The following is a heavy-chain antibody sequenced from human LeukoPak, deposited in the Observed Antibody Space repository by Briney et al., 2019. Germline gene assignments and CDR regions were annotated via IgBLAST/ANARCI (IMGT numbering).Heavy chain of an antibody. CDR3: ARDRIYDSSGYYYYYYMDV. V-gene: IGHV4-39*07. CDR2: IYYSGST. J-gene: IGHJ6*03. CDR1: GGSISSSSYY. Sequence: SETLSLTCTVSGGSISSSSYYWGWIRQPPGKGLEWIGSIYYSGSTYYNPSIKSRVTISVDTSKNQFSLKLSSVTAADTAVYYCARDRIYDSSGYYYYYYMDVWGKGTTVTVSS. D-gene: IGHD3-22*01.